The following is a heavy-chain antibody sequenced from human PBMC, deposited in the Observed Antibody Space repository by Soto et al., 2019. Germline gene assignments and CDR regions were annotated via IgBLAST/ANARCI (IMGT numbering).Heavy chain of an antibody. Sequence: QVQLVQSGAEVKKPGASVKVSCKASGYTFTSYAMHWVRQAPGQRLEWMGWINAGNGNTKYSQKFQGRVTITRDTSASTAYIELSSLRSEDTAVYYCARVTLQYYYDSSGYYIFDYWGQGTLVTVSS. CDR2: INAGNGNT. V-gene: IGHV1-3*01. D-gene: IGHD3-22*01. CDR3: ARVTLQYYYDSSGYYIFDY. CDR1: GYTFTSYA. J-gene: IGHJ4*02.